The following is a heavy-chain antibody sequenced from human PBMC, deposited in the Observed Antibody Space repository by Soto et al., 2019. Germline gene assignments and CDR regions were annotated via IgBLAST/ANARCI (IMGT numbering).Heavy chain of an antibody. Sequence: PSETLSLTCAVYGGSFSGYYWSWIRQPPGKGLEWIGEINHSGSTNYNPSLKSRVTISVDTSKNQFSLKLSSVTAADTAVYYCARRYTDNYYYYMDVWGQGTTVTVSS. D-gene: IGHD5-18*01. CDR3: ARRYTDNYYYYMDV. CDR1: GGSFSGYY. CDR2: INHSGST. J-gene: IGHJ6*03. V-gene: IGHV4-34*01.